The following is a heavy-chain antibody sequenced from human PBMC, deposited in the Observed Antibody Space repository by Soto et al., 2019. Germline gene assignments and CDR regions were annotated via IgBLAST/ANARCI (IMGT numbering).Heavy chain of an antibody. V-gene: IGHV1-18*01. J-gene: IGHJ4*02. CDR1: GYTFTSYG. CDR2: ISAYNGNT. D-gene: IGHD3-9*01. CDR3: ARLEGLATISYYFDF. Sequence: ASVKVSCKASGYTFTSYGISWVRQAPGQGLEWMGWISAYNGNTNYAQKLQGRVTMTTDTSTSTAYMGLRSLRSDDTAVYFCARLEGLATISYYFDFWGPGALVTVSS.